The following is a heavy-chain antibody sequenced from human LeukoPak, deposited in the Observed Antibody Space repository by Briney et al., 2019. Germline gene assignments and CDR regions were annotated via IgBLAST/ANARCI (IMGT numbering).Heavy chain of an antibody. D-gene: IGHD5-18*01. CDR3: AKKGSWDTDAFDI. CDR1: GFTFSSYS. Sequence: GGSLRLSCAASGFTFSSYSMNWVRQAPGKGLEWVSGISWNSADIGYADSVKGRFTISRDNAKNSLYLQMNSLRVEDTALYYCAKKGSWDTDAFDIWGQGTMVTVSS. CDR2: ISWNSADI. V-gene: IGHV3-9*01. J-gene: IGHJ3*02.